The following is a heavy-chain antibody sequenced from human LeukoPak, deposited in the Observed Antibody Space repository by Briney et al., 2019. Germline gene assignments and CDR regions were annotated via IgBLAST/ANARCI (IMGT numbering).Heavy chain of an antibody. V-gene: IGHV1-18*01. J-gene: IGHJ4*02. Sequence: ASVKVSCKVSGYTLTELSMHWVRQAPGQGLEWMGWISAYNGNTNYAQKLQGRVTMTTDTSTSTAYMELRSLRSDDTAVYYCARASNWGLDYWGQGTLVTVSS. CDR3: ARASNWGLDY. D-gene: IGHD7-27*01. CDR2: ISAYNGNT. CDR1: GYTLTELS.